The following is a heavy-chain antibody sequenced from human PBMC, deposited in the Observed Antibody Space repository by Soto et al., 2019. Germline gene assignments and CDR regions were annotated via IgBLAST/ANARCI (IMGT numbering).Heavy chain of an antibody. CDR3: ARSHGSSTSLEIYYYYYYGRDV. V-gene: IGHV1-69*01. CDR2: IIPISGTA. Sequence: QVQLVQSGAEVKKPGSSVKVSCKASGGTFSSYAISWVRQAPGQGLEWMGGIIPISGTANYAQKFQGRVTITVDESTSTAYMEMSSPRSEDTAVYYCARSHGSSTSLEIYYYYYYGRDVWGQGTTVTVSS. J-gene: IGHJ6*02. CDR1: GGTFSSYA. D-gene: IGHD2-2*01.